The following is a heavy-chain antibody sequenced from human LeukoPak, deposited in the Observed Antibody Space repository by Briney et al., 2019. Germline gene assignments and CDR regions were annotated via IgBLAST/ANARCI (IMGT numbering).Heavy chain of an antibody. J-gene: IGHJ4*02. V-gene: IGHV4-61*02. CDR1: GGSISSGSNY. CDR3: AREVHGDIDY. CDR2: IYTSGST. D-gene: IGHD4-17*01. Sequence: PSETLSFTCTGSGGSISSGSNYWSWIRQPAGKGLEWIGRIYTSGSTNYNPSLKSRVTISVDTSRNQFSLKLSSVTAADTAVYYCAREVHGDIDYWGQGTLVTVSS.